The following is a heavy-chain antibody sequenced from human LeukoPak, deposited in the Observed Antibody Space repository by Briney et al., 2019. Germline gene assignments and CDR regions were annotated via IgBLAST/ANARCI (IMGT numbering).Heavy chain of an antibody. CDR2: ISYDGSNK. Sequence: PGGSLRLSCAASGFTFSSYGMHWVRQAPGKGLEWVAVISYDGSNKYYADSVKGRFTISRDNSKNTLYLQMNSLRAEDTAVYYCAKDRLYGATGSSDYWGQGTLVTVSS. CDR1: GFTFSSYG. J-gene: IGHJ4*02. D-gene: IGHD4/OR15-4a*01. CDR3: AKDRLYGATGSSDY. V-gene: IGHV3-30*18.